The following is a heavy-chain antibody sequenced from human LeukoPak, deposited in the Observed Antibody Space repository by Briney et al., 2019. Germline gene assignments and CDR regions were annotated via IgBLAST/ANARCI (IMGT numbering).Heavy chain of an antibody. CDR3: ARDFSYCSSTSCYAGGDY. J-gene: IGHJ4*02. V-gene: IGHV1-18*04. CDR1: GYTFTGYY. CDR2: INGDT. D-gene: IGHD2-2*01. Sequence: ASVKVSCKASGYTFTGYYIHWVRQAPGQGLEWMGWINGDTNYAQKLQGRVTMTTDTSTSTAYMELRSLRSDDTAVYYCARDFSYCSSTSCYAGGDYWGQGTLVTVSS.